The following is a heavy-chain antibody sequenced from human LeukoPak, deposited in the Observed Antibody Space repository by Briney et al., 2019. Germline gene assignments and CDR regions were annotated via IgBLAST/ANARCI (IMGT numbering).Heavy chain of an antibody. CDR1: RFTFSDYS. CDR2: ISSGSVYI. V-gene: IGHV3-21*01. D-gene: IGHD6-13*01. Sequence: GGSLRLSCAASRFTFSDYSMNWVRQAPGKGLQWVASISSGSVYIYYADSMKGRFTISRDNAKNSMYLQMYSLRAEDTAVYYCARGPKYISATGPYYFDYWGQGTPVTVSS. CDR3: ARGPKYISATGPYYFDY. J-gene: IGHJ4*02.